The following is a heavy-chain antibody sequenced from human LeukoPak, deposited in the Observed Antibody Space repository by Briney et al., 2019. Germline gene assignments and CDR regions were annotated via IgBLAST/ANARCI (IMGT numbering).Heavy chain of an antibody. CDR1: GGSFSGYY. CDR3: ARVKTTMIVATRAFDI. J-gene: IGHJ3*02. Sequence: SETLSLTCAVYGGSFSGYYWSWIRQPPRKELEWISEIYHSGSTNSNPSLKSRVTISVDTSKNQFSLKLSSVTAADTAVYYCARVKTTMIVATRAFDIWGQGTMVTVSS. CDR2: IYHSGST. V-gene: IGHV4-34*01. D-gene: IGHD3-22*01.